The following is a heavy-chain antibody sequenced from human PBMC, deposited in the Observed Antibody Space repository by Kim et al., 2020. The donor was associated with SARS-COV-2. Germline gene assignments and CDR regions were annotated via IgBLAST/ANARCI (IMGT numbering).Heavy chain of an antibody. CDR3: ARVDMYYDILTGYYKGGYYFDY. D-gene: IGHD3-9*01. J-gene: IGHJ4*02. Sequence: GGSLRLSCAASGFTFSSYWMSWVRQAPGKGPEWVANIKQDGSEKYYVDSVKGRFTISRDNAKNSLYLQMNSLRAEDTAVYYCARVDMYYDILTGYYKGGYYFDYWGQGTLVTVSS. V-gene: IGHV3-7*01. CDR2: IKQDGSEK. CDR1: GFTFSSYW.